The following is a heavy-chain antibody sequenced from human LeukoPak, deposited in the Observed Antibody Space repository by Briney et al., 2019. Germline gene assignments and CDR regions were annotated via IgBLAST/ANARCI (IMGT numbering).Heavy chain of an antibody. V-gene: IGHV3-30*02. CDR1: GFTFSNYG. Sequence: PGGSLRLSCAASGFTFSNYGMHWVRQAPGKGLEWVAFIRYDGSDKYYADSVKGRLTISRDNSKKTLYLQMNSLRAEDTAVYYRAKEYAGSHYYYYYMDVWGKGTTVTVSS. J-gene: IGHJ6*03. CDR3: AKEYAGSHYYYYYMDV. CDR2: IRYDGSDK.